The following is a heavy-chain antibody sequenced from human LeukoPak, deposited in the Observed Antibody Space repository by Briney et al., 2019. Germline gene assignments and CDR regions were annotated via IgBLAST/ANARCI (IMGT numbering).Heavy chain of an antibody. V-gene: IGHV1-46*01. D-gene: IGHD2-15*01. CDR2: INPSGGST. CDR3: ARAGGGIDY. CDR1: GYTFTSYY. J-gene: IGHJ4*02. Sequence: ASVKVSCKASGYTFTSYYMHWVRQAPGQGLEWMGIINPSGGSTSYAQKFQGRVTITADKSTSTAYMELSSLRSEDTAVYYCARAGGGIDYWGQGTLVTVSS.